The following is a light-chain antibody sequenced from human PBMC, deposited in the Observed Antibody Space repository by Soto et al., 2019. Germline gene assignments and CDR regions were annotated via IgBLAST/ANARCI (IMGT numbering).Light chain of an antibody. CDR2: DAS. V-gene: IGKV3-11*01. CDR1: QSVSSY. Sequence: EIVLTQSPATLSLSPGERATLSCRASQSVSSYLAWYQQNPGQAPRLLIYDASNRATGIPARFSGSGSGTDFTLTISSLEPEDFGVYYCQQRSNWPPLTFGQGTRLEIK. J-gene: IGKJ5*01. CDR3: QQRSNWPPLT.